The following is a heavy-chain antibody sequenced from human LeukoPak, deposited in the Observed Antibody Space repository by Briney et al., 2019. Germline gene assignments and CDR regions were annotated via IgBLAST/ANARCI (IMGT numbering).Heavy chain of an antibody. CDR2: IYYSGST. CDR1: GGSISSSSYY. J-gene: IGHJ4*02. D-gene: IGHD6-19*01. Sequence: SETLSLTCTVSGGSISSSSYYWGWIRQPPGKGLEWIGSIYYSGSTYYNPSLKSRVTISVDTSKNQFSLEVTSVTAADTAVYYCATDFGDSSGWYRFWGQGTLVAVSS. V-gene: IGHV4-39*07. CDR3: ATDFGDSSGWYRF.